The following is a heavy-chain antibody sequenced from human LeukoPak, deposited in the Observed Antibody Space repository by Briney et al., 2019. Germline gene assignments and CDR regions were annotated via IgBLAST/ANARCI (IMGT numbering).Heavy chain of an antibody. CDR3: AKDKGWQLPFDY. D-gene: IGHD1-26*01. CDR1: GFTFSSYA. Sequence: GSLRLSCAASGFTFSSYAMSWVRQAPGKGLEWVSAISGSGGSTYYADSVKGRFTISRGNSKNTLYLQLNILRADDTAVYFCAKDKGWQLPFDYWGQGTLVTVSS. J-gene: IGHJ4*02. CDR2: ISGSGGST. V-gene: IGHV3-23*01.